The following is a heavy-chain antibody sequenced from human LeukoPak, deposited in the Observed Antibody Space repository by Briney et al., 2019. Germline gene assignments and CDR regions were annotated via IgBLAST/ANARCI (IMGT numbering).Heavy chain of an antibody. V-gene: IGHV1-46*01. CDR1: GYTFTSYS. J-gene: IGHJ6*03. CDR2: INPSDAST. CDR3: ARLARYSWSPISPLYYYYYMDV. D-gene: IGHD1-26*01. Sequence: ASVKVSCKASGYTFTSYSMNWVRQAPGQGPEWMGIINPSDASTTYAQKFQGRVTMTRDRCTSTVYMELSSLRSEDTAVYYCARLARYSWSPISPLYYYYYMDVWGKGTTVTVSS.